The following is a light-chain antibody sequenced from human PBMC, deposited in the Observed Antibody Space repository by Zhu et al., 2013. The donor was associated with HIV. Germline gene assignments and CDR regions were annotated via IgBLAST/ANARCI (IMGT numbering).Light chain of an antibody. CDR1: TSDVGGYNY. CDR3: QSYDSTLNVV. CDR2: EVN. Sequence: QSALTQPPSASGSPGQSVTISCTGTTSDVGGYNYVSWYQQHPGKAPKLMIYEVNKRPSGVPDRFSASKFGNTASLTVSGLQAEDEADYYCQSYDSTLNVVFGGGTKLTVL. V-gene: IGLV2-8*01. J-gene: IGLJ2*01.